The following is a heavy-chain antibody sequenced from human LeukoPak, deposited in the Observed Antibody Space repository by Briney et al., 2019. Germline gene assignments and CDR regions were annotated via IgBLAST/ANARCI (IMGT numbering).Heavy chain of an antibody. V-gene: IGHV5-51*01. Sequence: GESLKISCKGSGYIFTKYWIGWLRQMPEKGLEWMGIFYPDDPDARYSPSLEGQVTFSADKSINTAYLEWTGLRASDTAVYYCARSQFDSSWRFDYWGQGTLVTVSS. D-gene: IGHD6-13*01. CDR3: ARSQFDSSWRFDY. CDR1: GYIFTKYW. J-gene: IGHJ4*02. CDR2: FYPDDPDA.